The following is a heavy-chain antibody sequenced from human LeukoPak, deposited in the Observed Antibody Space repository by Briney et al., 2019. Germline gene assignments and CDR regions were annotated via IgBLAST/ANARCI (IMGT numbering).Heavy chain of an antibody. J-gene: IGHJ5*02. Sequence: SETLSLTCAVYGGSFSGYYWSWIRQPPGKGLEWIGEINHSGSTNYNPSLKSRVTISVATSKNQFSLKLSSVTAADTAVYYCARRYDYVWGAHGWFDPWGQGTLVTVSS. CDR1: GGSFSGYY. V-gene: IGHV4-34*01. D-gene: IGHD3-16*01. CDR3: ARRYDYVWGAHGWFDP. CDR2: INHSGST.